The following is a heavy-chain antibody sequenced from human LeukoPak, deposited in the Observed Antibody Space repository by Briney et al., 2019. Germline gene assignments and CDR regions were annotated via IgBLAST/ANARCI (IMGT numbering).Heavy chain of an antibody. CDR3: STGYDR. CDR2: ISGSSSYI. Sequence: GGSLRLSCAASGFIFSDYSMNWVRQAPGKGLEWVSSISGSSSYIYYADSVKGRFTISRDNAKNSLYLQMNSLRAEDTAVYYCSTGYDRWGQGTLVTVSS. D-gene: IGHD5-12*01. J-gene: IGHJ4*02. CDR1: GFIFSDYS. V-gene: IGHV3-21*01.